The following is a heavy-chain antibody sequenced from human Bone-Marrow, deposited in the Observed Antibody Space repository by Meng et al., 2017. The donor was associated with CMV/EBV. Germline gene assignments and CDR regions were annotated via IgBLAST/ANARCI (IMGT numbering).Heavy chain of an antibody. CDR2: IKQDGSEK. Sequence: GGSLRLSCAASGFTFSSYWMSWVRQAPGKGLEWVANIKQDGSEKYYVDSVKGRFTISRDNAKNSLYLQMNSLRAEDTAVYYCARASLTYYYDSSGYLDYWGQGTLVTSPQ. CDR3: ARASLTYYYDSSGYLDY. CDR1: GFTFSSYW. J-gene: IGHJ4*02. V-gene: IGHV3-7*01. D-gene: IGHD3-22*01.